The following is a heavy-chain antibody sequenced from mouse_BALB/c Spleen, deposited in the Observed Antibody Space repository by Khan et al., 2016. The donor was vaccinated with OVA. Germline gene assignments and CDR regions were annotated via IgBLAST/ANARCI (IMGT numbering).Heavy chain of an antibody. Sequence: EVQLLESGPSLVKPSQTLSLTCSVTGDSITNGYSNWIRKFPGNKLEYMGYISYSGSTYYNPSLKSRISITPDTSKNQYHLQLNSVTTEDTATYXCARGNYPFVYWGQGTLVTVSA. CDR2: ISYSGST. D-gene: IGHD2-1*01. J-gene: IGHJ3*01. V-gene: IGHV3-8*02. CDR3: ARGNYPFVY. CDR1: GDSITNGY.